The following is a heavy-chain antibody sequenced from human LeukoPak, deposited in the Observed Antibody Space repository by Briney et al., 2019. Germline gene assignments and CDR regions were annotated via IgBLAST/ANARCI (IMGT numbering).Heavy chain of an antibody. CDR3: ARGGSPPEVLGDTFDI. J-gene: IGHJ3*02. D-gene: IGHD1-26*01. V-gene: IGHV3-74*01. Sequence: PGGSLRLSCVASGFTSSSYWIHWVRQAPGKGLVWVSHINSDGSSTRYADSVKGRFTISRDNAKNTLYLQVSSLRAEDTALYYCARGGSPPEVLGDTFDIWGHGTMVTVSS. CDR1: GFTSSSYW. CDR2: INSDGSST.